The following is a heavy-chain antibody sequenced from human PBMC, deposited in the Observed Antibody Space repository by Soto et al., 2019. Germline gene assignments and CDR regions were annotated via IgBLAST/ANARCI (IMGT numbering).Heavy chain of an antibody. CDR1: GYSVTSSDYY. D-gene: IGHD2-15*01. CDR2: MFYSGLT. Sequence: LSLTCSVSGYSVTSSDYYWAWIRQPPGTGLEWIGSMFYSGLTYYNPSLKSRVTLSVDTSKNQFSVRLNSVTAADTAVYYCAPLSVSLSGPYGIHVWGQGTTVTVSS. CDR3: APLSVSLSGPYGIHV. J-gene: IGHJ6*02. V-gene: IGHV4-39*01.